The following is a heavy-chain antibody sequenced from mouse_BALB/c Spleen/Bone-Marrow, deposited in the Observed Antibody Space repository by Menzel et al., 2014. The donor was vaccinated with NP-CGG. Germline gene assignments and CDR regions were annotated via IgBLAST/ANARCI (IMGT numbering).Heavy chain of an antibody. CDR2: IWAGGNT. CDR1: GFSLTSYG. CDR3: ARELGAWFAY. Sequence: VQLQQSGPGLVAPSQSLSITCTVSGFSLTSYGVHWVRQPPGKGLEWLGIIWAGGNTKYNSALMSRLSISKDNSKSQVFLKMHSLQTDDTAMYCCARELGAWFAYWGQGTLVTVSA. V-gene: IGHV2-9*02. J-gene: IGHJ3*01. D-gene: IGHD4-1*01.